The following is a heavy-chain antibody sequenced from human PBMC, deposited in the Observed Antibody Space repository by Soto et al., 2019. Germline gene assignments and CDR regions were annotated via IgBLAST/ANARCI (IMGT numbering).Heavy chain of an antibody. CDR1: GFRFRDYW. J-gene: IGHJ5*02. CDR2: IKQDESDK. V-gene: IGHV3-7*03. D-gene: IGHD3-16*02. CDR3: APYCYNMTCTHFHGYS. Sequence: GGSLRRSCAVSGFRFRDYWMSWVRQAPGKGLEWVANIKQDESDKYYVDSVKGRFTISRDNAKNALYLQMNSLRVEDTAVYYCAPYCYNMTCTHFHGYSWGQGTQVTVS.